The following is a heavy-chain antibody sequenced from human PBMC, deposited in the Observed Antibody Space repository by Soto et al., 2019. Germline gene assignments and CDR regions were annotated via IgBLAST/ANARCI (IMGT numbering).Heavy chain of an antibody. Sequence: PSETLSLTCTVSGGSISSYYWRWIRQPPGKGLEWIGSIYYSGSTYYNPSLKSRVTISVDTSKNQFSLKLSSVTTADTAVYYCARDHSSGWVNWFDPWGQGTLVTVSS. J-gene: IGHJ5*02. CDR2: IYYSGST. D-gene: IGHD3-22*01. V-gene: IGHV4-59*01. CDR3: ARDHSSGWVNWFDP. CDR1: GGSISSYY.